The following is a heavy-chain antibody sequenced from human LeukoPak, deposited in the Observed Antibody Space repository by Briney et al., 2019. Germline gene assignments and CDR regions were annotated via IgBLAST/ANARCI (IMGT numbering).Heavy chain of an antibody. CDR2: IYYSGST. CDR3: ARVRGHYYYYGMDV. CDR1: GGSISSYY. Sequence: SETLSLTCTVSGGSISSYYWSWIRQPPGKGLEWIGYIYYSGSTNYNPSHKSRVTISVDTSKNQFSLKLSSVTAADTAVYYCARVRGHYYYYGMDVWGQGTTVTVSS. V-gene: IGHV4-59*01. J-gene: IGHJ6*02. D-gene: IGHD3-10*01.